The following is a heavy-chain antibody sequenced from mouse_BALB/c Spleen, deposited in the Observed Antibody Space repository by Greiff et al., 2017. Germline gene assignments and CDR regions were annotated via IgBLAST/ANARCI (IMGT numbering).Heavy chain of an antibody. CDR1: GFAFSSYD. CDR3: ARDSSYESAY. V-gene: IGHV5-12-1*01. CDR2: ISSGGGST. J-gene: IGHJ3*01. Sequence: EVKLVESGGGLVKPGGSLKLSCAASGFAFSSYDMSWVRQTPEKRLEWVAYISSGGGSTYYPDTVSGRFTISRDNAKSTLYLQMSSLKSEDTAMYYCARDSSYESAYWGQGTLVTVSA. D-gene: IGHD1-1*01.